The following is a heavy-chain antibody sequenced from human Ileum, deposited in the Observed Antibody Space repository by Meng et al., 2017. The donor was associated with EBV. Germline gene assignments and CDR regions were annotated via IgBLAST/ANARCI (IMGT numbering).Heavy chain of an antibody. J-gene: IGHJ5*02. D-gene: IGHD6-19*01. CDR3: ARGSGAGGRDWFDP. Sequence: QVQLVQSGSEVKKXXXXXKXXCKASGYTFTNHDTNWVRQASGQGLEWTGWMNSNSGNTGYAQKFQGRVTMTRDTSISTAYMELSNLRSEDTALYYCARGSGAGGRDWFDPWGQGTLVTVSS. CDR1: GYTFTNHD. CDR2: MNSNSGNT. V-gene: IGHV1-8*01.